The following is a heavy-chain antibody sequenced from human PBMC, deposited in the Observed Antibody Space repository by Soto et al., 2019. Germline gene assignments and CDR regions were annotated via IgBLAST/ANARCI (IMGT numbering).Heavy chain of an antibody. CDR1: GGSLITAGYF. D-gene: IGHD3-10*01. J-gene: IGHJ4*02. CDR3: AGMFWFGDLLFDD. V-gene: IGHV4-39*07. CDR2: IQNGGST. Sequence: PSETLSLTCTVSGGSLITAGYFWTWIRQRPGEGLEWIGTIQNGGSTYYSPSLQSRVTMSVDTSKNQYSLRLRSVTAADTAVYFCAGMFWFGDLLFDDWSPGTLVTVSS.